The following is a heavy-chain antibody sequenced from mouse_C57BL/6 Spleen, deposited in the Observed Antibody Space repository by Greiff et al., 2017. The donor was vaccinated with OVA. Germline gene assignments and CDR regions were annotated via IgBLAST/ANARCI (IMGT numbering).Heavy chain of an antibody. CDR2: IDPEDGDT. J-gene: IGHJ4*01. Sequence: VQLQQSGAELVRPGASVKLSCTASGFNIKDYYMHWVKQRPEQGLEWIGRIDPEDGDTEYAPKFQGKATMTADPSSNTAYLQLGSLMSEDTAVDYCTSYYGNPYYAMDYWGQGTSVTVAA. CDR3: TSYYGNPYYAMDY. D-gene: IGHD2-10*01. V-gene: IGHV14-1*01. CDR1: GFNIKDYY.